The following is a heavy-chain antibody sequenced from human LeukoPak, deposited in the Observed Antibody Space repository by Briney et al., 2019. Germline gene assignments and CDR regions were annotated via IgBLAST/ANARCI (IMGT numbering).Heavy chain of an antibody. CDR2: IYYRGSA. J-gene: IGHJ5*02. Sequence: SETLSLTCTVSGDSINSYYWSWIRQPPGKGLEWLGYIYYRGSANYNPSLKSRVTISIDTSKNQFSLKLTSVTAADTAVYYCARLLHDWFDPWGQGTLVTVSS. D-gene: IGHD4-11*01. CDR3: ARLLHDWFDP. CDR1: GDSINSYY. V-gene: IGHV4-59*08.